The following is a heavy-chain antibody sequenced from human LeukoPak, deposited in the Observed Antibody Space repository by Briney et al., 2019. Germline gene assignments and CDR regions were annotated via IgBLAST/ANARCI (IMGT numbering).Heavy chain of an antibody. CDR1: GGTFSSYA. V-gene: IGHV1-69*04. CDR3: ARDQGPDETFDP. J-gene: IGHJ5*02. CDR2: IIPIFGIA. Sequence: EASVKVSCKASGGTFSSYAISWVRQAPGQGLEWMGRIIPIFGIANYAQKFQGRVTITADKSTSTAYMELSSLRSEDTAVYYCARDQGPDETFDPWGQGTLVTVSS.